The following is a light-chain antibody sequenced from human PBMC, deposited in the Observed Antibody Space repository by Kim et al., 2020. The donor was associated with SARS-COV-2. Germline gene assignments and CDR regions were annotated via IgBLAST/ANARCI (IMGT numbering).Light chain of an antibody. CDR3: QHYIRFPYT. V-gene: IGKV1-5*03. CDR2: QAS. Sequence: ACVGARVPITSRASQITGSSLAWYQQKPGKAPNLLIHQASSLQIGVPSKFSGSGSGAEFSLTISNLQPDDFATYYCQHYIRFPYTFGQGTKLEI. J-gene: IGKJ2*01. CDR1: QITGSS.